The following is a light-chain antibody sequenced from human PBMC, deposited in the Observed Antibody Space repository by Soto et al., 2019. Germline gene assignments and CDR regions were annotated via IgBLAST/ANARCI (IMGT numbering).Light chain of an antibody. J-gene: IGKJ1*01. V-gene: IGKV3-15*01. CDR2: GAS. Sequence: IRMKQSPVTVSLTQGERATLSCRAGESVSSNLAWYQQKPGQAPRLLIYGASTRATGVPARFTGSGSETEFTLTISSLQPDDSATYYCQPYNSYSRTFGQRTKVDI. CDR3: QPYNSYSRT. CDR1: ESVSSN.